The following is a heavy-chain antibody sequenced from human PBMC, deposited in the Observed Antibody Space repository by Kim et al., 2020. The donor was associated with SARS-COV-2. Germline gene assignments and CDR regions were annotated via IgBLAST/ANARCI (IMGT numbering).Heavy chain of an antibody. J-gene: IGHJ4*02. CDR1: GGSISSSSYY. CDR3: ASSTGYYGSGSYYRKDLNDY. V-gene: IGHV4-39*01. D-gene: IGHD3-10*01. Sequence: SETLSLTCTVSGGSISSSSYYWVWIRQPPGKGLEWIRSIYYSGSTYSNPSLKSRVTISVDTSKNQFSLKLSSVTAADTAVYYCASSTGYYGSGSYYRKDLNDYWGQGTLVTVSS. CDR2: IYYSGST.